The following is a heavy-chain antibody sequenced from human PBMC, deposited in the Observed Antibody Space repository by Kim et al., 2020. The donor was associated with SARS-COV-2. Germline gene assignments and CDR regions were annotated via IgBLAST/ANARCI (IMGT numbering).Heavy chain of an antibody. CDR1: GGSNSSYY. J-gene: IGHJ6*03. CDR2: IYYSGST. Sequence: SETLSLTCTVSGGSNSSYYWSWIRQPPGKGLEWIGYIYYSGSTNYNPSLKSRVTISVDTSKNQFSLKLSSVTAADTAVYYCARGVVEAAAGTWRYYYYYMDVWGKGTTVTVSS. CDR3: ARGVVEAAAGTWRYYYYYMDV. V-gene: IGHV4-59*01. D-gene: IGHD6-13*01.